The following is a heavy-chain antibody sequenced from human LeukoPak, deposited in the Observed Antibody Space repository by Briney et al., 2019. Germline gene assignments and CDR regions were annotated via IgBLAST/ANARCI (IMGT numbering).Heavy chain of an antibody. CDR2: IYPGDSDT. D-gene: IGHD3-16*01. Sequence: GESLKISCKGSGYSFTNYWIGWVRQMPGKGLEWMGIIYPGDSDTRYGPSFQGQVTISADKSISTAYLQWSSLKASDTAMFYCARVSYDYIWGIIYYFDYWGQGTLVTVSS. J-gene: IGHJ4*02. CDR3: ARVSYDYIWGIIYYFDY. V-gene: IGHV5-51*01. CDR1: GYSFTNYW.